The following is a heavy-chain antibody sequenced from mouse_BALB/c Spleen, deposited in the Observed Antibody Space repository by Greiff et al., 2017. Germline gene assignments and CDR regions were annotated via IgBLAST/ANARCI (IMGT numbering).Heavy chain of an antibody. V-gene: IGHV5-12-2*01. CDR2: ISNGGGST. J-gene: IGHJ3*01. CDR1: GFTFSSYT. Sequence: EVKVVESGGGLVQPGGSLKLSCAASGFTFSSYTMSWVRQTPEKRLEWVAYISNGGGSTYYPDTVKGRFTISRDNAKNTLYLQMSSLKSEDTAMYYCARQDGFAYWGQGTLVTVSA. CDR3: ARQDGFAY.